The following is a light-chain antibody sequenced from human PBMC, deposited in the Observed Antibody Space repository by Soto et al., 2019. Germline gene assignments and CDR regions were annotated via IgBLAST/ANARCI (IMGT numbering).Light chain of an antibody. J-gene: IGKJ2*01. CDR3: QQYYGIPDT. V-gene: IGKV4-1*01. CDR2: WAS. Sequence: DIVMTQSPDSLAVSLGERATINCKSSQSVLFSSNNKNYLAWFQQKPGQPPKLLIHWASTRESGVPDRFSGSGSVTDFTLTISSLQAEDVAIYYCQQYYGIPDTFGQGTKLEIK. CDR1: QSVLFSSNNKNY.